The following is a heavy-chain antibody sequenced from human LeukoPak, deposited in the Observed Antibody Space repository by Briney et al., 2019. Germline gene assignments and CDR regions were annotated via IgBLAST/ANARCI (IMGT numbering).Heavy chain of an antibody. Sequence: ASVKVSCKASGYTFTGYYMHWVRQAPGQGLEWMGWINPNSGGTNYAQKFQGRVTMTTDTSTSTAYMELRSLRSDDTAVYYCARTLIFGVVKNDYWGQGTLVTVSS. J-gene: IGHJ4*02. D-gene: IGHD3-3*01. CDR3: ARTLIFGVVKNDY. CDR2: INPNSGGT. CDR1: GYTFTGYY. V-gene: IGHV1-2*02.